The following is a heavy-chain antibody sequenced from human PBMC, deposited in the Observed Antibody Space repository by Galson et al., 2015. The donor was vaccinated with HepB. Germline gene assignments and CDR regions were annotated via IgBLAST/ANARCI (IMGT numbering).Heavy chain of an antibody. CDR3: AREPGGYGHRWFDP. V-gene: IGHV3-30*04. CDR1: GFTFSSYS. Sequence: SLRLSCAASGFTFSSYSMQWVRQAPGKGLQWVAIISYDGSNKYYADSVKGRFTISRDNSRNTLYLQMNSLKPEDTSLYYCAREPGGYGHRWFDPWGQGTLVTVSS. D-gene: IGHD5-12*01. CDR2: ISYDGSNK. J-gene: IGHJ5*02.